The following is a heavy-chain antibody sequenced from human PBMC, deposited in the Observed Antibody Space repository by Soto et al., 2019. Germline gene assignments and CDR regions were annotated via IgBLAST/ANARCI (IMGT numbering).Heavy chain of an antibody. CDR1: GGTFRTYA. CDR3: AKGAVAGTPTSYYYYGMDV. Sequence: QVQLLQSGAEVKKPGSSVRVSCEASGGTFRTYAISWVRQAPGQGLEWMGEIIPIFGTGNYAQKFQGRVTITADESTTKVYMDLRSLRSEDTAVYYCAKGAVAGTPTSYYYYGMDVWGQGTTVTVSS. CDR2: IIPIFGTG. J-gene: IGHJ6*02. D-gene: IGHD6-19*01. V-gene: IGHV1-69*12.